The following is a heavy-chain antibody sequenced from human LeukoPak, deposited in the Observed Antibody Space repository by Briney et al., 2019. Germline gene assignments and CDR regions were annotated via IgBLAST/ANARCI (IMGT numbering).Heavy chain of an antibody. J-gene: IGHJ5*02. Sequence: GASVKVSCKASGYTFTSYYMHWVRQAPGQGLEWMGIINPSGGSTSYAQKFQGRVTMTRDTSTSTVYMELSSLRSEDTAVYYCARDWDWNDERFHNWFDPWGQGTLVTVSS. CDR2: INPSGGST. D-gene: IGHD1-1*01. V-gene: IGHV1-46*01. CDR3: ARDWDWNDERFHNWFDP. CDR1: GYTFTSYY.